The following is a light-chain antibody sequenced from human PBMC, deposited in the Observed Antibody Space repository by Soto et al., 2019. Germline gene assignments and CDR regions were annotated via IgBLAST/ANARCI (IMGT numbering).Light chain of an antibody. CDR3: QQYNYWPQT. V-gene: IGKV3-15*01. Sequence: MTQSPVTVSVSKRESVTLSCRASQSVGTNLAWYQQKPGQAPSLLIYGVSTRATGIPTRFSGSGSGRQFTLTISSLQSEDFAVYYCQQYNYWPQTLGLGTKVHI. CDR1: QSVGTN. J-gene: IGKJ1*01. CDR2: GVS.